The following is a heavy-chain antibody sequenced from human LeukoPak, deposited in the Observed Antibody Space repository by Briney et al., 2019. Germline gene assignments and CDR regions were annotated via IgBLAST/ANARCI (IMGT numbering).Heavy chain of an antibody. D-gene: IGHD6-13*01. CDR1: GFTFSSYG. CDR3: ARSAGHFDY. CDR2: ISYDGSNK. V-gene: IGHV3-30*03. J-gene: IGHJ4*02. Sequence: GGSLKLSCAASGFTFSSYGMHWVRQAPGKGLEWVAVISYDGSNKYYADSVKGRFTISRDNAKNSLYLQMNSLRAEDTAVYYCARSAGHFDYWGQGTLVTVSS.